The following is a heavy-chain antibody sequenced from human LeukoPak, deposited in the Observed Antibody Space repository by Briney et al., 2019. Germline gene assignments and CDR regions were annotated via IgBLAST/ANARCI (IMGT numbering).Heavy chain of an antibody. D-gene: IGHD3-3*01. CDR1: GFTFSTYW. J-gene: IGHJ5*02. CDR3: ARDEEAIFGVVPPEYNWFDP. V-gene: IGHV3-7*01. CDR2: MRRDGNEI. Sequence: GGSLRLSCPASGFTFSTYWMSWVRQAPGKGLEWVANMRRDGNEIYYLDSVRGRFTISRDNAKNSLYLQMNSLRAEDTAVYYCARDEEAIFGVVPPEYNWFDPWGQGTLVTVSS.